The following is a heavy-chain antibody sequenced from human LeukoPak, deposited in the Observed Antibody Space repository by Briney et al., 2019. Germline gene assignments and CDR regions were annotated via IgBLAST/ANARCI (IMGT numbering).Heavy chain of an antibody. J-gene: IGHJ6*03. D-gene: IGHD3-3*01. CDR2: MNPNSGGT. CDR3: AREGPQGGFYDYYYMDV. Sequence: GASVKVSCKASGDTFRGHDINWVRQVAGQGLEWMGWMNPNSGGTGYAQKFQGRFTITWNTSITTAYMELTGLRSEDTAVYYCAREGPQGGFYDYYYMDVWGQGTAVTVSS. CDR1: GDTFRGHD. V-gene: IGHV1-8*01.